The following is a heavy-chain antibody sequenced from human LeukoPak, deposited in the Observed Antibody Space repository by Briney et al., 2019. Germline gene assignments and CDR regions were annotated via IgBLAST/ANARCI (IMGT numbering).Heavy chain of an antibody. CDR2: ISSSSNVI. CDR1: GFTFNSFA. J-gene: IGHJ4*02. V-gene: IGHV3-48*01. Sequence: GESLRLSCAASGFTFNSFAFNWVRQAPGKGLEWVSYISSSSNVIYYADSVKGRFTISRDNARNLLSLQMNSLRAEDTAVYYCARGDPIYDFWSGGDYWGQGSLVTVSS. CDR3: ARGDPIYDFWSGGDY. D-gene: IGHD3-3*01.